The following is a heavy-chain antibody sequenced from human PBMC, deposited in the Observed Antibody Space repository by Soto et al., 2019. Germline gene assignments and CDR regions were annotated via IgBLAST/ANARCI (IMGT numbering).Heavy chain of an antibody. V-gene: IGHV4-59*01. CDR3: ARGVYYYGSGSYWRFDY. Sequence: SETLSLTCTVSGGSISSYYWSWIRQPPGKGLEWIGYIYYSGSTNYNPSLKSRVTISVDTSKNQFSLKPSSVTAADTAVYYCARGVYYYGSGSYWRFDYWGQGTLVTVSS. CDR1: GGSISSYY. CDR2: IYYSGST. J-gene: IGHJ4*02. D-gene: IGHD3-10*01.